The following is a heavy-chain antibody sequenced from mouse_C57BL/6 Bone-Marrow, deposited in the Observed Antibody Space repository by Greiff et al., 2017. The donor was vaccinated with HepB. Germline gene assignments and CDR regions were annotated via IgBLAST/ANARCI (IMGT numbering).Heavy chain of an antibody. CDR2: ISSGGSYT. Sequence: EVMLVESGGDLVKPGGSLKLSCAASGFTFSSYGMSWVRQTPDKRLEWVATISSGGSYTYYPDSVKGRFTISRDNAKNTLYLQMSSLKAEDTAMYYCASPLITTVVAFYAMDYGGQGTSVTVSS. CDR3: ASPLITTVVAFYAMDY. V-gene: IGHV5-6*01. J-gene: IGHJ4*01. CDR1: GFTFSSYG. D-gene: IGHD1-1*01.